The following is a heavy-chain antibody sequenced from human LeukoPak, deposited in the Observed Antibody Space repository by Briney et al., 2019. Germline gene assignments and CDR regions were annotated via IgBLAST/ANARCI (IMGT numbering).Heavy chain of an antibody. J-gene: IGHJ4*02. CDR3: ARKGLTAGLDQ. D-gene: IGHD5-18*01. V-gene: IGHV4-59*01. Sequence: KASETLSLTCTVSGGSINSYYWSWIRQPPGKGLEWIGYIYYTGSTNCNPSLKSRVTISLDTPKNQFSLKLSSVTAADTAVYYCARKGLTAGLDQWGQGTLVTVSS. CDR2: IYYTGST. CDR1: GGSINSYY.